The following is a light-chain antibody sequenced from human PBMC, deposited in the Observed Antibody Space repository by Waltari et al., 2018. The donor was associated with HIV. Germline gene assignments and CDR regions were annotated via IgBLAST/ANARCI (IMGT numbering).Light chain of an antibody. Sequence: QSALTQPPSASGSPGQSVTISCTGTSSDVAGYNYVSWYQQHPGKAPKLMIYGVNKRPSGVPDRFSGSKSGNTASLTVSGLQAEDEAEYYCSSYAGSNNVVFGGGTKLTVL. V-gene: IGLV2-8*01. CDR1: SSDVAGYNY. CDR2: GVN. CDR3: SSYAGSNNVV. J-gene: IGLJ2*01.